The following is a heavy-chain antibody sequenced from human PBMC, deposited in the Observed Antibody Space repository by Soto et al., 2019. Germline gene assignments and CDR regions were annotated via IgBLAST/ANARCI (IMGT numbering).Heavy chain of an antibody. D-gene: IGHD4-4*01. CDR3: ARSTYSNYMLGWFDP. J-gene: IGHJ5*02. V-gene: IGHV4-61*01. CDR2: IYYSGST. Sequence: QVQLQESGPGLVKPSETLSLTCTVSGGSVSSGSYYWSWIRQPPGKGLEWIGYIYYSGSTNYNHSLKSRVTISVDTSKNQFSLKLSSVTAADTAVYYCARSTYSNYMLGWFDPWGQGTLVTVSS. CDR1: GGSVSSGSYY.